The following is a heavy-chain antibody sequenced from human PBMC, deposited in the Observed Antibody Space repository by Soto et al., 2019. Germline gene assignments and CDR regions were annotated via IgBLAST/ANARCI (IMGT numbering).Heavy chain of an antibody. CDR1: GFSLSTSGVG. J-gene: IGHJ3*02. CDR3: AHRHLRSRQGTVTTGGAFDI. CDR2: IYWDDDK. V-gene: IGHV2-5*02. D-gene: IGHD4-17*01. Sequence: QITLKESGPTLVKPTQTLTLTCTFSGFSLSTSGVGVGWIRQPPGKALEWLALIYWDDDKRYSPSLKSRLTNPKDTSKNQVVNTMTNMDPVDTATYYCAHRHLRSRQGTVTTGGAFDIWGQGTMVTVSS.